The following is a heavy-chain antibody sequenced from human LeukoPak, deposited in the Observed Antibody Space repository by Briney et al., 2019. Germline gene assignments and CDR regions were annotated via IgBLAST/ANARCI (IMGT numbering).Heavy chain of an antibody. J-gene: IGHJ3*02. D-gene: IGHD6-19*01. Sequence: GGSLRLSCAASGFTFSSYEMNWVRQAPGKGLEWVSYISSSGSTIYYADSVKGRFTISRDNAKNSLYLQMNSLRAEDTAVYYCAKSLPTIEGSGWYLGAFDIWGQGTMVTVSS. CDR2: ISSSGSTI. CDR1: GFTFSSYE. CDR3: AKSLPTIEGSGWYLGAFDI. V-gene: IGHV3-48*03.